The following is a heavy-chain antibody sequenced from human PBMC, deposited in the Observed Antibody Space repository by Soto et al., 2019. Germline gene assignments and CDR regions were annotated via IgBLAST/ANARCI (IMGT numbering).Heavy chain of an antibody. V-gene: IGHV4-31*02. CDR3: AKKLDY. CDR2: IYDSGLT. J-gene: IGHJ4*02. Sequence: WTWIRQRPGNGLEGIGYIYDSGLTLSNPSLKSRVTISVDKSKNQFSLNLSSVTAADTAVYYCAKKLDYWGQGTLVAVSS.